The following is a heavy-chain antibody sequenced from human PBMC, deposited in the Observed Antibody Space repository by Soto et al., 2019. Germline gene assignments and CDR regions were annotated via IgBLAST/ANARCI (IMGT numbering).Heavy chain of an antibody. D-gene: IGHD1-7*01. CDR1: GGSISSYY. V-gene: IGHV4-59*01. J-gene: IGHJ6*02. CDR3: ARFSTMGTNYYYDGMDV. CDR2: IYYSGST. Sequence: QVQLQESGPGLVKPSETLSLTCTVSGGSISSYYWSWIRQPPGKGLEWIGYIYYSGSTNYNPSLKSRVTISVDTSKNQFSLKLSSVTAADTAVYYCARFSTMGTNYYYDGMDVWGQGTTVTVSS.